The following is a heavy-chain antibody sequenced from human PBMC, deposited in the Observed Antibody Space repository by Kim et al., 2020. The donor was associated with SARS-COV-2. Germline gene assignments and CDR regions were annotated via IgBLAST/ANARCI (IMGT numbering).Heavy chain of an antibody. CDR1: GFTFSSYG. V-gene: IGHV3-33*01. D-gene: IGHD2-15*01. Sequence: GGSLRLSCAASGFTFSSYGMHWVRQAPGKGLEWVAVIWYDGSNKYYADSVKGRFTISRENSKNTLYLQMNSLRAEDTAVYYCARSSGGSLNWFDPWGQGTLVTVSS. CDR3: ARSSGGSLNWFDP. J-gene: IGHJ5*02. CDR2: IWYDGSNK.